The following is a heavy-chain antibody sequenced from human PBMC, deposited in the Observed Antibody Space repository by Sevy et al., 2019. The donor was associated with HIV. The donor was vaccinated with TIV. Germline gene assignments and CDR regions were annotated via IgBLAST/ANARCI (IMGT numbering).Heavy chain of an antibody. J-gene: IGHJ4*02. CDR1: GFSFGSYW. CDR3: ARSVDY. Sequence: GGSLRLSCAASGFSFGSYWMTWFRQAPGKELEWVANVNLDGSGKYYVDSVKGRFTISRDNARNSLSLQMNSLRAEDTAVYYCARSVDYWGQGTLVTVSS. V-gene: IGHV3-7*01. CDR2: VNLDGSGK.